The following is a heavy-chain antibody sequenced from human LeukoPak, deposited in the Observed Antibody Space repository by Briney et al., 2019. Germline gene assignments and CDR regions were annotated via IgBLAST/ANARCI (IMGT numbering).Heavy chain of an antibody. J-gene: IGHJ4*02. CDR2: ISGSGGST. CDR3: AKDFYGGVATATVDY. V-gene: IGHV3-23*01. Sequence: GGSLRLSCAASGFTFSSYAMSWVRQAPGKGLEWVSAISGSGGSTYYADSVKGRFTISRDNSKNALYLQMNSLRAEDTAVYYCAKDFYGGVATATVDYWGQGTLVTVSS. D-gene: IGHD5-12*01. CDR1: GFTFSSYA.